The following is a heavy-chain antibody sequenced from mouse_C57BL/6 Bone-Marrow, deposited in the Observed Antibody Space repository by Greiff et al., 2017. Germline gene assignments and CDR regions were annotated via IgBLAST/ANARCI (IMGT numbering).Heavy chain of an antibody. Sequence: EVQLQQSVAELVRPGASVKLSCTASGFNIKNTYMHWVKQRPEQGLEWIGRIDPANGNTKYAPKFQGKATITADTSSNTAYLQLSSLTSEDTAIYYCAAVTTVVEGGFAYWGQGTLVTVSA. CDR2: IDPANGNT. CDR1: GFNIKNTY. D-gene: IGHD1-1*01. J-gene: IGHJ3*01. CDR3: AAVTTVVEGGFAY. V-gene: IGHV14-3*01.